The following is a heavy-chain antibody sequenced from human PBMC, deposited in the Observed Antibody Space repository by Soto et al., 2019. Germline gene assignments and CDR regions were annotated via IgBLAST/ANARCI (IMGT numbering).Heavy chain of an antibody. CDR1: GYTFTNYG. J-gene: IGHJ5*02. D-gene: IGHD6-13*01. CDR2: ISAYNGNT. CDR3: ARDQQNWFDP. V-gene: IGHV1-18*01. Sequence: ASVKVSCKASGYTFTNYGVSGVRQAPGQGLEWMGWISAYNGNTNYAQNLQGRVTMTTDTSTSTAYMELRSLRSDDTAVYYCARDQQNWFDPWGQGTLVTVSS.